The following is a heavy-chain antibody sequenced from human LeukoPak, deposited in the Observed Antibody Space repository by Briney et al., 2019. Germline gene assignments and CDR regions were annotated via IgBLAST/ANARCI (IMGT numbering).Heavy chain of an antibody. D-gene: IGHD3-10*01. J-gene: IGHJ5*02. Sequence: GGSLRLSCAASGFTFTTYAMSWVRQVPGKGLEWVSGISGSAGTTYHADSVKGRFTISRDNSKNTLYLQMNSLRVEDTAVYYCAKDAYLWFGELNWFDPWGQGTLVTVSS. V-gene: IGHV3-23*01. CDR1: GFTFTTYA. CDR2: ISGSAGTT. CDR3: AKDAYLWFGELNWFDP.